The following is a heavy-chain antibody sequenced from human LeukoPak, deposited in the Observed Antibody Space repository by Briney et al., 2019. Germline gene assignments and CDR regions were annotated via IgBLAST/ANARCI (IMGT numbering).Heavy chain of an antibody. J-gene: IGHJ4*01. D-gene: IGHD5-12*01. CDR1: GGSISSYY. CDR3: ARTGVVATSYFFDY. V-gene: IGHV4-59*01. CDR2: IYYSGSA. Sequence: SETLSLTCTVSGGSISSYYWSWIRQPPGKGLEWIGFIYYSGSANYNPSLRSRVTISVDTSKNQFSLKLTSVTAADTAVYYCARTGVVATSYFFDYWGHGTLVTVSS.